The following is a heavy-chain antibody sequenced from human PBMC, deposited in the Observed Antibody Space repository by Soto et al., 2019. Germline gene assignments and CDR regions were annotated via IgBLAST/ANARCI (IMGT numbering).Heavy chain of an antibody. D-gene: IGHD5-18*01. Sequence: SETLSLTCTVSGGSIRSYYWSWIRQPPGKGLEWIGYIYYSGSTNYNPSLKSRVTISVDTSKNQFSLKLSSVTAADTAVYYCARHAFGYSYGLFYYFDYWGQGTLVTVSS. J-gene: IGHJ4*02. V-gene: IGHV4-59*08. CDR2: IYYSGST. CDR1: GGSIRSYY. CDR3: ARHAFGYSYGLFYYFDY.